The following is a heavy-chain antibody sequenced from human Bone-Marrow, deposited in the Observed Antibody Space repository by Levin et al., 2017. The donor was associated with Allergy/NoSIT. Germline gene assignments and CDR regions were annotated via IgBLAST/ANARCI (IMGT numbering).Heavy chain of an antibody. CDR1: GFTFGDYA. CDR2: IRSKAYGGTT. CDR3: SRGDFLVVGVFDY. V-gene: IGHV3-49*03. J-gene: IGHJ4*02. Sequence: GGSLRLSCTASGFTFGDYAMSWFRQAPGKGLEWVGFIRSKAYGGTTEYAASVKGRFSISRDDSKNIAYLQMNSLKTEDTAAYYCSRGDFLVVGVFDYWGQGTLVTVSS. D-gene: IGHD2-15*01.